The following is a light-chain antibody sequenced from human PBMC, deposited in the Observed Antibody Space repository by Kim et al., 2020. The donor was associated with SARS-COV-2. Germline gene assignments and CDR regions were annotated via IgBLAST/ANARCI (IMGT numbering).Light chain of an antibody. CDR2: DVS. CDR3: SSYTSSSTQV. Sequence: GQSITISCTGTSSDVGGYNYVSGYQQHPGKAPTLMIYDVSDRPSGVSNRFAGSKSGNTAFLTISGLQAEDEADYYCSSYTSSSTQVFGGGTQLTVL. CDR1: SSDVGGYNY. V-gene: IGLV2-14*03. J-gene: IGLJ3*02.